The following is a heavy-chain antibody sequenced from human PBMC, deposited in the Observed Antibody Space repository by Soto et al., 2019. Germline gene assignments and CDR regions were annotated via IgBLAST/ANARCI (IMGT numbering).Heavy chain of an antibody. CDR3: AKVSLGATTITDFYYYGMDV. J-gene: IGHJ6*02. CDR2: ISSSGSTI. CDR1: GFTFSSYE. V-gene: IGHV3-48*03. D-gene: IGHD1-26*01. Sequence: GGSLRLSCAASGFTFSSYEMNWVRQAPGKGLEWVSYISSSGSTIYYADSVKGRFTISRDNAKNTLYVQLNSLRVEDTAIYYCAKVSLGATTITDFYYYGMDVWGQGTMVTVSS.